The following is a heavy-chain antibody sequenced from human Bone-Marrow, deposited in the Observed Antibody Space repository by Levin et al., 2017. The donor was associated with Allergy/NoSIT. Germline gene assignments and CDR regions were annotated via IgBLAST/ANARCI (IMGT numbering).Heavy chain of an antibody. CDR1: GGSLSGYY. V-gene: IGHV4-34*01. J-gene: IGHJ6*02. CDR2: INHAENS. Sequence: SETLSLTCAVSGGSLSGYYWSWIRQSPGKGLEWIGEINHAENSNYSPSLQSRVTISLDTSNSQFSLRLSSMTAADTAVYYCASGSRIGGVTMGGLDVWGQGTTVTVSS. CDR3: ASGSRIGGVTMGGLDV. D-gene: IGHD3-16*01.